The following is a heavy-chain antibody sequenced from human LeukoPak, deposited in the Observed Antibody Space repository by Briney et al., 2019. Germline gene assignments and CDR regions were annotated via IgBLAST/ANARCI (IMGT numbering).Heavy chain of an antibody. CDR2: ISWNSGSI. V-gene: IGHV3-9*01. J-gene: IGHJ4*02. CDR1: GFTFDDYA. D-gene: IGHD6-13*01. Sequence: TGGSLRLSCAASGFTFDDYAMHWVRQAPGKGLEWVSGISWNSGSIGYADSVKGRFTISRDNAKSSLYLQMNSLRAEDTALYYCAKADSSSWYSGFDYWGQGTLVTVSS. CDR3: AKADSSSWYSGFDY.